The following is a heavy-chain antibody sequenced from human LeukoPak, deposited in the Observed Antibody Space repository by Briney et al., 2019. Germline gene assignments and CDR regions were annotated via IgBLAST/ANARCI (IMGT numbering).Heavy chain of an antibody. CDR3: TSAPGYSSTPMDV. CDR2: MRSKDEGGTT. J-gene: IGHJ6*02. CDR1: RFTFGDYG. Sequence: PGGSLRLSCTASRFTFGDYGMTWVRQAPGKGLEWVGFMRSKDEGGTTEYAASVEGRFTISRDESKRLAYLQMNSLKPEDTAVYYCTSAPGYSSTPMDVWGQGTTVTVSS. D-gene: IGHD6-13*01. V-gene: IGHV3-49*04.